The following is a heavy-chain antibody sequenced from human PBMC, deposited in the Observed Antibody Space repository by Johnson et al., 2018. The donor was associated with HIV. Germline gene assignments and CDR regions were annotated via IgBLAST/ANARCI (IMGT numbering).Heavy chain of an antibody. D-gene: IGHD1-7*01. CDR1: GFTVSSNA. CDR2: IYSGGST. Sequence: VQLVESRGVFVQPGGSLRLSCAASGFTVSSNAMSWVRQAPGKGLEWVSVIYSGGSTYYADSVKGRFTISRDNSKNTLYLQMNSLRAEDTAVYYCARAGQLPEDAFDIWGQGTMVTVSS. V-gene: IGHV3-66*01. CDR3: ARAGQLPEDAFDI. J-gene: IGHJ3*02.